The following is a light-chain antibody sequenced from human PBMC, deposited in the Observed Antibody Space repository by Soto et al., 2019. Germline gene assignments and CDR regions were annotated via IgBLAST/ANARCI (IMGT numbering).Light chain of an antibody. Sequence: QSVLAQPASVSGSPGQSITISCTGTSSDLGHYNYVSWYQQHPGTAPKLILYEVTNRPSGVSDRFSGSKSGNTASLSISGLQTEDEADYYCGSYASAIDVFGSGTKATV. CDR2: EVT. CDR1: SSDLGHYNY. CDR3: GSYASAIDV. J-gene: IGLJ1*01. V-gene: IGLV2-14*01.